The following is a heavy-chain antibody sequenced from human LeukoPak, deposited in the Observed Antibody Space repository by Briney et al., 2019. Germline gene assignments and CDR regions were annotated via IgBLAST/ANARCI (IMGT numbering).Heavy chain of an antibody. CDR1: GLTFSSYS. Sequence: GGSLRLSCAASGLTFSSYSMNWVRQAPGKGLEWVSSISSSSSYIYYADSVKGRFTTSRDNAKNSLYLQMNSLRAEDTAVYYCAKDFYDSSGYPPYFDYWGQGTLVTVSS. CDR3: AKDFYDSSGYPPYFDY. D-gene: IGHD3-22*01. J-gene: IGHJ4*02. CDR2: ISSSSSYI. V-gene: IGHV3-21*04.